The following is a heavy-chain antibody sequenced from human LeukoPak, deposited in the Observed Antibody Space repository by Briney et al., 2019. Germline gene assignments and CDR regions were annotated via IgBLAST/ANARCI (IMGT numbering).Heavy chain of an antibody. D-gene: IGHD2-2*01. Sequence: PGGSLRLSCAASGFTFSSYSMNWVRQAPGKGLEWVSSISSSSSYIYYADSVKGRFTISRDNAKNSLYLQMNSLRAEDTAVYYCARDLSSTSKLRFEYYYYGMDVWGQGTTVTVSS. J-gene: IGHJ6*02. CDR1: GFTFSSYS. V-gene: IGHV3-21*01. CDR2: ISSSSSYI. CDR3: ARDLSSTSKLRFEYYYYGMDV.